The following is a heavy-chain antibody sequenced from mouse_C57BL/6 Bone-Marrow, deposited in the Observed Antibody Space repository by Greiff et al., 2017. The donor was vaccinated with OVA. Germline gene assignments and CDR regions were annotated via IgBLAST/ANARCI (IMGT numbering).Heavy chain of an antibody. CDR2: INPSSGYT. V-gene: IGHV1-4*01. J-gene: IGHJ3*01. CDR1: GYTFTSYT. D-gene: IGHD2-4*01. Sequence: VQLQQSGAELARPGASVKMSCKASGYTFTSYTMHWVKQRPGQGLEWIGYINPSSGYTKYNQKFKDKATLTADKSSSTAYMQLSSLTSEDSAVYYCAREGNYDDEWFAYWGQGTLVTVSA. CDR3: AREGNYDDEWFAY.